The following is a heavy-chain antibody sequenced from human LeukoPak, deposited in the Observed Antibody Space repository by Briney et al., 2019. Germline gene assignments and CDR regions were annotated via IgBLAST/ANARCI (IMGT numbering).Heavy chain of an antibody. D-gene: IGHD2-15*01. V-gene: IGHV3-33*01. CDR2: IWYDGSNK. J-gene: IGHJ6*02. Sequence: GRSLRLSCAASGFTFSSYGMHWVRQAPGKGLEWVAVIWYDGSNKYYADSVKGRFTISRDNSKNALYLQMNSLRAEDTAVYYCAREVRYCSGGSCYPYYYYYGMDVWGQGTTVTVSS. CDR1: GFTFSSYG. CDR3: AREVRYCSGGSCYPYYYYYGMDV.